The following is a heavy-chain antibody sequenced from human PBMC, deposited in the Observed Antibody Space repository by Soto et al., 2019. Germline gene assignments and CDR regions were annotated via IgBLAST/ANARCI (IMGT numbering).Heavy chain of an antibody. V-gene: IGHV4-59*08. D-gene: IGHD6-6*01. Sequence: SETLSLTCTVSGGSISIYYWSWIRQPPGKGLEWIGYIYFSGSSNFNPSLRSRVSISGDMSKNHFSLKLSSVTAADTAVYYCARLIGSSSYYFDSWGQGTQVTVSS. CDR1: GGSISIYY. CDR2: IYFSGSS. J-gene: IGHJ4*02. CDR3: ARLIGSSSYYFDS.